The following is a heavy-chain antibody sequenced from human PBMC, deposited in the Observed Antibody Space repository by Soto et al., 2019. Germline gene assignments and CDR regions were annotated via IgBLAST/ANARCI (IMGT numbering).Heavy chain of an antibody. CDR3: ADTGDCSNTNCYYAFDM. D-gene: IGHD2-2*01. CDR2: ISYDGSNK. CDR1: GFTFSNSA. V-gene: IGHV3-30-3*01. J-gene: IGHJ3*02. Sequence: QVQLVESGGGVVQPGRSLRLSCAASGFTFSNSAMHWVRQAPGKGLERVAVISYDGSNKYYAESVKGRFTISRDNSKNTLYLKMNSMGAEDTGVYYCADTGDCSNTNCYYAFDMWGQGTMVTVSS.